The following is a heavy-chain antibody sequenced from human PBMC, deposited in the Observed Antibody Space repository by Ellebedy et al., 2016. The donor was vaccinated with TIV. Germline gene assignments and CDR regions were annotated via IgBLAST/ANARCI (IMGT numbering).Heavy chain of an antibody. CDR2: IYYSGGT. D-gene: IGHD5-12*01. V-gene: IGHV4-31*03. J-gene: IGHJ4*02. CDR1: GGSISSGGYY. Sequence: SETLSLXXTVSGGSISSGGYYWSWIRQHPGKGLEWIGYIYYSGGTYYNPSLKSRVTISVDTSKNQFSLKLRSVTAADTAVYYCARGQGRRKATDYWGQGTLVTVSS. CDR3: ARGQGRRKATDY.